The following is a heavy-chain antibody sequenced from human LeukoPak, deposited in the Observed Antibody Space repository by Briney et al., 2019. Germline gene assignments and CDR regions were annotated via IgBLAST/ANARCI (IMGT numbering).Heavy chain of an antibody. J-gene: IGHJ6*03. CDR3: ARDLAYYYYYMDV. CDR2: INPNSGGT. CDR1: GYTFTGYY. Sequence: ASVKVSCKASGYTFTGYYMHWVRQAPGQGLEWMGWINPNSGGTNYAQKFQGRVTMTRDTSISTAYMELSRLRSDDTAVYYCARDLAYYYYYMDVWGKGTTVTVSS. V-gene: IGHV1-2*02.